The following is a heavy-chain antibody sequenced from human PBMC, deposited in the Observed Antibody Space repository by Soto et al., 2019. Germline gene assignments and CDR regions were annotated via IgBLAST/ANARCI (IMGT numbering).Heavy chain of an antibody. J-gene: IGHJ4*02. CDR3: VKPSVITGTTPYFDY. Sequence: GGSLRLSCSASGFTFSSYAMHWVRQAPGKGLEYVSAISSNGGSTYYADSVKGRFTISRDNSKNTLYLQMSSLRAEDTAVYYCVKPSVITGTTPYFDYWGQGTLVTVSS. V-gene: IGHV3-64D*08. CDR1: GFTFSSYA. D-gene: IGHD1-7*01. CDR2: ISSNGGST.